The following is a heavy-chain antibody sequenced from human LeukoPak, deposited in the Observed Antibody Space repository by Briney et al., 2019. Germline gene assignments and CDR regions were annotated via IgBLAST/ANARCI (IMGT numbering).Heavy chain of an antibody. J-gene: IGHJ4*02. Sequence: ASVKVSCKASGGTFSSYDISWVRQAPGQGLEWMGGIIPIFGTANYAQKCQGRVTITTDESTSTAYMELSSLRSEDTAVYYCAGALNGYYDSSGPSFDYWGQGTLVTVSS. CDR1: GGTFSSYD. CDR3: AGALNGYYDSSGPSFDY. D-gene: IGHD3-22*01. CDR2: IIPIFGTA. V-gene: IGHV1-69*05.